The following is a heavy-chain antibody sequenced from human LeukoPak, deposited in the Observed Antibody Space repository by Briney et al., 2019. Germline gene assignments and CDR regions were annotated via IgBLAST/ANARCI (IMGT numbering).Heavy chain of an antibody. D-gene: IGHD5-18*01. V-gene: IGHV3-30*04. CDR2: ISYDGSNK. CDR1: GFTFSNYF. J-gene: IGHJ4*02. Sequence: GRSLRLSCTASGFTFSNYFIHWVRKPPAKGLEWVAVISYDGSNKYYADSVKGRFTISRDNSKNTLYLQMNSLRAEDTAVYYCARGGLLLSIDYWGQGTLVTVSS. CDR3: ARGGLLLSIDY.